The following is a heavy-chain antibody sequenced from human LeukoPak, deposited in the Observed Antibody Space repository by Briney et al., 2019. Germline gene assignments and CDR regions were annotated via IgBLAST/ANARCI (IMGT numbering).Heavy chain of an antibody. CDR1: GFTFSSYW. J-gene: IGHJ4*02. CDR3: FREGGD. V-gene: IGHV3-74*01. CDR2: INIDERIT. Sequence: GGSLRLSCAASGFTFSSYWMNWARQAPGKGLVWVSYINIDERITGYADSVKGRFTISRDNAKNTLYLQMNSLRAEDTAIYYCFREGGDWGQGTLVTVSS. D-gene: IGHD3-10*01.